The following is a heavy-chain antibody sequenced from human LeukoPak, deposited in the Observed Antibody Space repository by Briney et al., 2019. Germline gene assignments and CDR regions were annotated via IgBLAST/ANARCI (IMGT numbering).Heavy chain of an antibody. D-gene: IGHD3-22*01. J-gene: IGHJ4*02. CDR1: GFTFSSYW. V-gene: IGHV3-74*01. CDR2: INSDGSST. Sequence: GGSLRLSCAASGFTFSSYWMHWVRQAPGKGLVWVSRINSDGSSTSYADSVKGRFTISRDNAKNTLYLQMNRLRAEDTAVYYCAKVRNYFDSSGRHFDYWGQGTPVAVSS. CDR3: AKVRNYFDSSGRHFDY.